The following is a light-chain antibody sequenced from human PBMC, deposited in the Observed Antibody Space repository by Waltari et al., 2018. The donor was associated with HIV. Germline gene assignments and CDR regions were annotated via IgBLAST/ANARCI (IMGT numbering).Light chain of an antibody. V-gene: IGLV6-57*03. J-gene: IGLJ3*02. CDR2: ADN. Sequence: NFMLTQPHSVSESPGKTVTISCTRSSGSIASNYVQWYQQRPGSAPTTVIYADNQRPSGVPYRFSASIDISSNSASLTISRLKTEDEADYYCQSYDSSNQGVFGGGTKLTVL. CDR3: QSYDSSNQGV. CDR1: SGSIASNY.